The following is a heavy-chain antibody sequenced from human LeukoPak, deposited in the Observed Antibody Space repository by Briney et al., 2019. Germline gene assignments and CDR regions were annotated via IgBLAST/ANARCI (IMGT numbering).Heavy chain of an antibody. D-gene: IGHD3-9*01. CDR3: ARVRLRYFDWLLGY. V-gene: IGHV1-2*02. J-gene: IGHJ4*02. CDR2: INPNSGGT. Sequence: GASVTVSRKASGYTFTGYYMHWVRQAPGQGLEWMGWINPNSGGTNYAQKFHGRVTMTRDTSISTAYMELSRLRSDDTAAYYCARVRLRYFDWLLGYWGQGTLVTVSS. CDR1: GYTFTGYY.